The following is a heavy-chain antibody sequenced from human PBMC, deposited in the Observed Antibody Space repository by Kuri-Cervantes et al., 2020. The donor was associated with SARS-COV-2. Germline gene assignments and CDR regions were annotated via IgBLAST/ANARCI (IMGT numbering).Heavy chain of an antibody. CDR2: IYHSGST. Sequence: SETLSLTCAVSGYSISSGYYWGWIRQPPGKGLEWIGSIYHSGSTYYNPSLKSRVTISVDTSKNQFSLKLSSVTAADTAVYYCARQGVVAATNWFDPWGQGTLVTVSS. V-gene: IGHV4-38-2*01. J-gene: IGHJ5*02. CDR1: GYSISSGYY. CDR3: ARQGVVAATNWFDP. D-gene: IGHD2-15*01.